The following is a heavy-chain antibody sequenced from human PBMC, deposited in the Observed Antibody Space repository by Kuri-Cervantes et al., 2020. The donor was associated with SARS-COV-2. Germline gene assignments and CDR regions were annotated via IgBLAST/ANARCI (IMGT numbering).Heavy chain of an antibody. Sequence: GGSLRLSCTATGFSLSNSAYRWVRQAPGKGLELVSFISGTSFNTDYAASVKGRFTVSRDNSKNTLYLQMNSLRSEDTARYYCASDGYYFIPFDYWGQGILVTVSS. CDR1: GFSLSNSA. CDR3: ASDGYYFIPFDY. D-gene: IGHD5-24*01. V-gene: IGHV3-23*01. J-gene: IGHJ4*02. CDR2: ISGTSFNT.